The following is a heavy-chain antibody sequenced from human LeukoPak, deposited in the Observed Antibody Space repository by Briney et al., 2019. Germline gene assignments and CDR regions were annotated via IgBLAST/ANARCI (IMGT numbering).Heavy chain of an antibody. CDR3: ARDADSSSWSMYYYYGMDV. CDR2: ISSSSSYI. CDR1: GFTFSSYS. D-gene: IGHD6-13*01. J-gene: IGHJ6*02. V-gene: IGHV3-21*01. Sequence: PGGSLRLSCVASGFTFSSYSMNWVRQAPGKGLEWVSSISSSSSYIYYADSVKGRFTISRDNAKNSLYLQMNSLRAEDTAVYYCARDADSSSWSMYYYYGMDVWGQGTTVTVSS.